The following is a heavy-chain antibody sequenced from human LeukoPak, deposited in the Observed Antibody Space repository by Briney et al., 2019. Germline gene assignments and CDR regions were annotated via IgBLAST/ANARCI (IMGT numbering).Heavy chain of an antibody. CDR1: GYTFTSYG. V-gene: IGHV1-18*01. CDR2: INPYNGNT. Sequence: GASVTVSCKASGYTFTSYGISWVRQPPGQGLEWMGWINPYNGNTNYAQKLQGRVTMTIDTSNSTAYMELRSLTSNDTAGHYCAREVSPYSSGYFCDYWGQGTLVTVSS. J-gene: IGHJ4*02. CDR3: AREVSPYSSGYFCDY. D-gene: IGHD3-22*01.